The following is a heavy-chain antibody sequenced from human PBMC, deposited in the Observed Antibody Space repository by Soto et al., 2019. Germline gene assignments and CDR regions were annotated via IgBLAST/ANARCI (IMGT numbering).Heavy chain of an antibody. D-gene: IGHD2-15*01. J-gene: IGHJ4*02. V-gene: IGHV4-34*01. CDR1: GESFSGNY. CDR2: TNHRGTT. Sequence: QVQLQQWGAGLLKPSETLSLTCATSGESFSGNYWSWVRQPPEKGLEWIGETNHRGTTVYNPSLRGRVSISLDMSKIQFSLRLSFVTAADSAVYYCARGDQKIVDASEYWGPGTLVTVSS. CDR3: ARGDQKIVDASEY.